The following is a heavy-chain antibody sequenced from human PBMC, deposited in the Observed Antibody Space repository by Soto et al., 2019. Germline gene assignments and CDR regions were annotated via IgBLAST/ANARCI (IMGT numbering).Heavy chain of an antibody. CDR1: GFTFSDYY. D-gene: IGHD2-2*01. J-gene: IGHJ3*01. V-gene: IGHV3-11*01. CDR3: ARPGSVIPTAITAFTV. CDR2: ISISGSTK. Sequence: QVQLVESGGGLVKPGGSLRLSCAASGFTFSDYYMSWIRRAPGRGLEWISYISISGSTKYYADSVKGRFTISRDDAKNSLYLQMNSLRAEDTAVYYCARPGSVIPTAITAFTVWGQGTMVTVSS.